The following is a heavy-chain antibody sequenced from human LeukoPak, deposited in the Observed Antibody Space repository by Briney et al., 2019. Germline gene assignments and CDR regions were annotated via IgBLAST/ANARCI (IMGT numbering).Heavy chain of an antibody. J-gene: IGHJ4*02. CDR1: GFTFSSYS. Sequence: PGGSLRLSCAASGFTFSSYSMNWVRQAPGKGLEWVSSISSSSSYIYYADSVKGRFTISRDNAKNSLYLQMNSLRAEDTALYYCAKGPFTMIVVAYFDYWGQGTPVTVSS. CDR3: AKGPFTMIVVAYFDY. D-gene: IGHD3-22*01. CDR2: ISSSSSYI. V-gene: IGHV3-21*04.